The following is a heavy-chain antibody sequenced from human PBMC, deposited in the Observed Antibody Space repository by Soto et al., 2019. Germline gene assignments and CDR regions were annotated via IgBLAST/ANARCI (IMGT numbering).Heavy chain of an antibody. D-gene: IGHD1-26*01. Sequence: ASVKVSCKASGYIFTSYVMHWVRQAPGQRLEWMGWINAGNGNTKYSPKYQGRVTITRDTSASAAHMDLSSLTSEDTAVYFCARGNQELDYWGQGTLVTVSS. CDR3: ARGNQELDY. J-gene: IGHJ4*02. CDR1: GYIFTSYV. V-gene: IGHV1-3*01. CDR2: INAGNGNT.